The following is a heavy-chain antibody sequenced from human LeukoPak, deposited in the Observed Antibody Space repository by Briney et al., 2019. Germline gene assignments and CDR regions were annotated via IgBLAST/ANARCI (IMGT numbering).Heavy chain of an antibody. V-gene: IGHV3-48*03. D-gene: IGHD3-22*01. CDR2: ITISGHTK. J-gene: IGHJ4*02. CDR1: GFDLSTYE. Sequence: PGGSLRLSCAASGFDLSTYEMNWVRQAPGKGLEWIADITISGHTKNYADSVKGRFTISRDNARTSLYLQMNSLRVEDTGVYYCAKITMIVVVITYDPFFDYWGQGTLVTVSS. CDR3: AKITMIVVVITYDPFFDY.